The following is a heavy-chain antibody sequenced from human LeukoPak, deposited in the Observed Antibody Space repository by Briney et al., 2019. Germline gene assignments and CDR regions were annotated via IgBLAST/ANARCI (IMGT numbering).Heavy chain of an antibody. Sequence: GGSLRLSCAASGFTFSRHGIHWVRQAPGKGLEWVAFIRYDENNQYYGDSVKGRFAISRDLSRNTVTLQMNSLRAEDTAVYYCAKDADLDSYGSWLDYWGQGTLVTVSS. D-gene: IGHD5-18*01. V-gene: IGHV3-30*02. J-gene: IGHJ4*02. CDR1: GFTFSRHG. CDR2: IRYDENNQ. CDR3: AKDADLDSYGSWLDY.